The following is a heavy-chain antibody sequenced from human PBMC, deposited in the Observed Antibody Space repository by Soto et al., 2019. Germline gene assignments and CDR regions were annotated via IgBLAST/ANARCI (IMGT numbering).Heavy chain of an antibody. V-gene: IGHV3-7*01. CDR2: INQDGSEK. J-gene: IGHJ4*02. CDR1: GFTFRSYW. Sequence: DVQLVESGGDLVQPGGSLRLSCAASGFTFRSYWMTWVRQAPGKGLEWVANINQDGSEKYYVDSVKGRFTISRDNAQNSLSLQMNSLRAEDTAVYYCARGLSGLSYYFDYWGQGTLVTVSS. D-gene: IGHD5-12*01. CDR3: ARGLSGLSYYFDY.